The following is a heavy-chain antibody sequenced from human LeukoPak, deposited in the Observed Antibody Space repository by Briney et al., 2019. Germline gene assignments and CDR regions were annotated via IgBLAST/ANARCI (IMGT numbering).Heavy chain of an antibody. CDR2: ISSSSSTI. CDR3: AREDFILGMDV. Sequence: GGSLRLSCAASGFTFSSYSMNWVRQAPGKGLEWVSYISSSSSTIYYADSVKGRFTISRDNAKNSLYLQMNSLRAEDTAVYYCAREDFILGMDVWGKGTTVTVSS. CDR1: GFTFSSYS. V-gene: IGHV3-48*04. J-gene: IGHJ6*03. D-gene: IGHD3-9*01.